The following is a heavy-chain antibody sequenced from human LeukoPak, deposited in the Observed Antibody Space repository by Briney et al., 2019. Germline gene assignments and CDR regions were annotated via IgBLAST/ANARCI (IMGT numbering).Heavy chain of an antibody. V-gene: IGHV3-21*01. Sequence: GGSLRLSCAASGFTFSSYSMTWVRQAPGKGLEWVSSISSSSSYIYYADSVKGRFTISRENAKNSLYLQMNSLRAEDTAVYYCARDRGDIVDYWGQGTLVTVSS. CDR3: ARDRGDIVDY. D-gene: IGHD2-15*01. CDR1: GFTFSSYS. CDR2: ISSSSSYI. J-gene: IGHJ4*02.